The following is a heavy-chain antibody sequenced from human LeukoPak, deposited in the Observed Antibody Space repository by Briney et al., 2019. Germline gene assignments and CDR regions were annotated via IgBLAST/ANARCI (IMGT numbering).Heavy chain of an antibody. V-gene: IGHV3-15*01. CDR3: TTRITMIVVVIADIDY. Sequence: GGSLRLSCAASGFTFSNAWMSWVRQAPRKGLEWGGRIKSKTAGGTTDYAAPVKGRFTISRDDSKNTLYPQMNSLKTEDTAVYYCTTRITMIVVVIADIDYWGQGTLVTVSS. J-gene: IGHJ4*02. D-gene: IGHD3-22*01. CDR2: IKSKTAGGTT. CDR1: GFTFSNAW.